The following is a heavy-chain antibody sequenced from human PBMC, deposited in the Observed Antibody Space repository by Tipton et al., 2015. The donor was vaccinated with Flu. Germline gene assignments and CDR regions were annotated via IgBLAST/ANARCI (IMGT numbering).Heavy chain of an antibody. CDR3: ARPGNPYCSGGSCYSFDY. J-gene: IGHJ4*02. CDR2: IWYDGSNK. V-gene: IGHV3-33*01. D-gene: IGHD2-15*01. CDR1: GFTFSSYG. Sequence: SLRFSCAASGFTFSSYGMHWVRQAPGKGLEWVAVIWYDGSNKYYADSVKGRFTISRDNSKNTLYLQMNSLRAEDTAVYYCARPGNPYCSGGSCYSFDYWGQGTLVTVSS.